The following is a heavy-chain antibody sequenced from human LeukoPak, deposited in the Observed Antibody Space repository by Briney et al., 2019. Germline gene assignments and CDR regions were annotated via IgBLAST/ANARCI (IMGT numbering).Heavy chain of an antibody. D-gene: IGHD3-16*02. J-gene: IGHJ4*02. V-gene: IGHV4-59*01. CDR2: MYYSGRT. CDR3: ARGYLWGSYRSHGLNYFDY. CDR1: GGSISSYY. Sequence: PSETLPLTCTVSGGSISSYYWSWIRQPPGKGLEWIGYMYYSGRTNYNPSLKSRVTISVDTSKNQFSLKLTSVTAADTAVYYCARGYLWGSYRSHGLNYFDYWGQGTLVTVSS.